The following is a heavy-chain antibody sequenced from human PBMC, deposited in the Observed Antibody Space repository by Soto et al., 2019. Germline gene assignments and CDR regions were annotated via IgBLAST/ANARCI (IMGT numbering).Heavy chain of an antibody. J-gene: IGHJ4*02. CDR3: ARGALRRRLHLTPFDH. D-gene: IGHD4-4*01. CDR1: GYSFTSYW. Sequence: PGESLKISCKGSGYSFTSYWIGWVRQMPGKGLEWMGIIYPGDSDTRYSPSFQGQVTISADKSISTAYLQWSSLKASDTAMYYCARGALRRRLHLTPFDHWGQGTLVTVSS. CDR2: IYPGDSDT. V-gene: IGHV5-51*01.